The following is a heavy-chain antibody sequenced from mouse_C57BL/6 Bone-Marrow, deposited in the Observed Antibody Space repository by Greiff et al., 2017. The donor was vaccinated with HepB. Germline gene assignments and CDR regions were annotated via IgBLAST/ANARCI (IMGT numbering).Heavy chain of an antibody. J-gene: IGHJ1*03. CDR2: IDPSDSYT. Sequence: QVQLQQPGAELVKPGASVKLSCKASGYTFTSYWMQWVKQRPGQGLEWIGEIDPSDSYTNYNQKFKGKATLTVDTSSSTAYMQLSSLTSEDSAVYYCASRKVDWYFDVWGTGTTVTVSS. D-gene: IGHD1-1*01. CDR1: GYTFTSYW. V-gene: IGHV1-50*01. CDR3: ASRKVDWYFDV.